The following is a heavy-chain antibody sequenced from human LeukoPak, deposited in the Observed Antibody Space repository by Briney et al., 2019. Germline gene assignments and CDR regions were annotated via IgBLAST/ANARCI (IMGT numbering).Heavy chain of an antibody. D-gene: IGHD3-22*01. Sequence: GRSLRLSCAASGFSFSSYGMHWVRQAPGKGLEWVTVILYDGSNKYYADSMKGRFTTSRDNSKDTLYLQMSSLRVEDTAVYYCARHVVAVGFDYWGQGTLVTVSS. J-gene: IGHJ4*02. CDR2: ILYDGSNK. CDR1: GFSFSSYG. V-gene: IGHV3-30*03. CDR3: ARHVVAVGFDY.